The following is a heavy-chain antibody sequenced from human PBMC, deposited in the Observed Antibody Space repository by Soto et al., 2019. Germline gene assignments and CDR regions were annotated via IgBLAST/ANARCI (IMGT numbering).Heavy chain of an antibody. CDR1: GVPFSNYA. J-gene: IGHJ4*02. CDR2: IIPIFGTA. V-gene: IGHV1-69*01. CDR3: ARGSHSPGIAVAGYYY. Sequence: QVQLVQSGAEVQKPGSSVKVSCKASGVPFSNYAFTWVRQAPGQGLEWMGGIIPIFGTANYAQKFQGRVTITADESTSTAYMELSSLTSEDTAMYYCARGSHSPGIAVAGYYYWGQGTLVTVSS. D-gene: IGHD6-19*01.